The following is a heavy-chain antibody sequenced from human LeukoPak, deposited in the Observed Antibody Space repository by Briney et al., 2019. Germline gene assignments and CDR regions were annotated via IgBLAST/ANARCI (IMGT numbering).Heavy chain of an antibody. Sequence: GGSLRLSCAASGFTFDDYAMHWVRQAPGKGLEWVSLISGDGGSTYYADSVKGRFTISRDNSKNTLYLQMNSLGAEDTAVYYCAKARTDMFSLSWFDYWGQGTLVTVSS. CDR2: ISGDGGST. CDR1: GFTFDDYA. J-gene: IGHJ4*02. V-gene: IGHV3-43*02. D-gene: IGHD3-10*02. CDR3: AKARTDMFSLSWFDY.